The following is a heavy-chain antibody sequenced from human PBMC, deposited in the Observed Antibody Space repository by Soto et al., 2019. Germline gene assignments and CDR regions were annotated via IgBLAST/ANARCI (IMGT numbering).Heavy chain of an antibody. J-gene: IGHJ5*02. CDR3: ARDSGYCSGGSCYRWFDP. CDR2: IIPILGIA. D-gene: IGHD2-15*01. V-gene: IGHV1-69*04. Sequence: SVKVSCKASGYTFSDHGFSWVRQGPGQGLEWMGRIIPILGIANYAQKFQGRVTITADKSTSTAYMELSSLRSEDTAVYYCARDSGYCSGGSCYRWFDPWGQGTLVTVSS. CDR1: GYTFSDHG.